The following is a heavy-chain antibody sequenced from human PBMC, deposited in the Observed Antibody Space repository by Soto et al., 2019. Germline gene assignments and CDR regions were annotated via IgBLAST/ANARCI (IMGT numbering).Heavy chain of an antibody. D-gene: IGHD2-2*01. CDR3: AKARGSSTPAPGSY. CDR1: GFTFSSYA. CDR2: ISGSGGST. Sequence: GGSLRLSCAASGFTFSSYAMSWVRRAPGKGLEWVSVISGSGGSTYYADSVKGRFTISRDNTKNTLYLQMNSLRAEDTAVYYCAKARGSSTPAPGSYWGQGTLVTVS. J-gene: IGHJ4*02. V-gene: IGHV3-23*01.